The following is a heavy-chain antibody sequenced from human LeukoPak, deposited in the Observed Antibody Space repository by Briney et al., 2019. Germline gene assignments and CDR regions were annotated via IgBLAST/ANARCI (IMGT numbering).Heavy chain of an antibody. J-gene: IGHJ4*02. CDR1: GFTFSSYW. Sequence: PGGSLRLSCAASGFTFSSYWMHWVRQAPGKGLEWVSRINPGGGSTSYADSVKGRFTISRDNAKNTLYLQMNSLRAEDTAVYYCARLDILTGNYYYFNFWGQGTLVTVSS. CDR2: INPGGGST. CDR3: ARLDILTGNYYYFNF. D-gene: IGHD3-9*01. V-gene: IGHV3-74*01.